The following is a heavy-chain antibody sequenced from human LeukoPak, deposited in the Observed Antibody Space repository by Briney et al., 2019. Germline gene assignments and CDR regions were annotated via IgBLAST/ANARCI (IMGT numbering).Heavy chain of an antibody. Sequence: SETLSLTCTVSGGSISSYYWSWIRQPPGKGLEWIGYIYYSGSTNYNPSLKSRVTISVDTSKNQFSLKLSSVTAADTAVYYCARDHSGSYYGWFDPWGQGTLVTVSS. CDR2: IYYSGST. CDR1: GGSISSYY. D-gene: IGHD1-26*01. CDR3: ARDHSGSYYGWFDP. V-gene: IGHV4-59*01. J-gene: IGHJ5*02.